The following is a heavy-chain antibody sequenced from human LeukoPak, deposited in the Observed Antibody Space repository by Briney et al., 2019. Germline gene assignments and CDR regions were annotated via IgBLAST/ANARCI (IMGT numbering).Heavy chain of an antibody. CDR3: ARGYCSSTSRYPRGGDLDY. J-gene: IGHJ4*02. V-gene: IGHV4-34*01. D-gene: IGHD2-2*01. CDR2: INHSGST. CDR1: GGSFSGYY. Sequence: SETLSLTCAVYGGSFSGYYWSWIRQPPGKGLEWIGEINHSGSTNYNPSLKSRVTISVDTSKNQFSLKLSSVTAADTAVYYCARGYCSSTSRYPRGGDLDYWGQGTLVTVSS.